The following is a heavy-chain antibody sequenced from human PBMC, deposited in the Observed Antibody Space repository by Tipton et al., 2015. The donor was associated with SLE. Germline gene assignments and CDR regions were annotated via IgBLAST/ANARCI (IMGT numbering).Heavy chain of an antibody. Sequence: TLSLTCAVSGYSISSGYYWGWIRQPPGKGLEWIGNIFHIGSTQYTPSLKSRVTISVDTSKNQFSLKLISVAAADTAVYSCTRVRRVLWLPSSVDSWGQGTLVTVSS. V-gene: IGHV4-38-2*01. D-gene: IGHD3-10*01. J-gene: IGHJ4*02. CDR1: GYSISSGYY. CDR2: IFHIGST. CDR3: TRVRRVLWLPSSVDS.